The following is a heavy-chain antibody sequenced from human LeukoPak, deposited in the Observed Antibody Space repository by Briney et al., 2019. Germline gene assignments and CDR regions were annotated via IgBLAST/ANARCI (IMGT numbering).Heavy chain of an antibody. CDR2: INHSGGT. CDR3: ASLGSWYGFDY. CDR1: GGSFSGYY. J-gene: IGHJ4*02. V-gene: IGHV4-34*01. Sequence: PSETLSLTCAVYGGSFSGYYWSWVRQPPGKGLEWIGDINHSGGTNYNPSLKSRVTISVDTSKNQFSLNLSSVTAADTAVYYCASLGSWYGFDYWGQGTLVTVSS. D-gene: IGHD6-13*01.